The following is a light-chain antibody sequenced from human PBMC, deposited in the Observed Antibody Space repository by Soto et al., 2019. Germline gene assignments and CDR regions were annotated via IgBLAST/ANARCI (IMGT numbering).Light chain of an antibody. Sequence: QAVVTQPPSLSGAPGQRVTISCSGSSSNIGAGYDVHWYQQIPGAAPRLLIFGNTHRPSGVPDRFSGSKSGTSASLAITGLQAEDEADYYCQSYDSSLSGFWVFGGGTKVTVL. V-gene: IGLV1-40*01. J-gene: IGLJ3*02. CDR3: QSYDSSLSGFWV. CDR1: SSNIGAGYD. CDR2: GNT.